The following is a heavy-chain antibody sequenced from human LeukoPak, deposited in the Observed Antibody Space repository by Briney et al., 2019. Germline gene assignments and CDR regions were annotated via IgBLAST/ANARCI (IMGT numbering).Heavy chain of an antibody. CDR1: GFTFSDHY. J-gene: IGHJ4*02. CDR3: ARVGVMKTTVDY. Sequence: GGSLRLSCAASGFTFSDHYMAWVRQAPGKGLEWVGRTRDKATSYTTDYAASVKGRFTISRDDSKNSLSLQMHSLKSEDTAVYYCARVGVMKTTVDYWGQGVLVTISS. D-gene: IGHD4-11*01. V-gene: IGHV3-72*01. CDR2: TRDKATSYTT.